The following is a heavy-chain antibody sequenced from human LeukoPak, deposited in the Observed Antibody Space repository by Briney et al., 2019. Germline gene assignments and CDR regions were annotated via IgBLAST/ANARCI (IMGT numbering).Heavy chain of an antibody. V-gene: IGHV3-23*01. CDR3: AKRGPTTVTTWNFDI. J-gene: IGHJ3*02. Sequence: GGSLRLSCADSGFTFSRYDMSWVRQAPGKGLEWVSAISGVDGGTTYADSVKGRFTTSRDNSKNTVYLQMNSLGAEDTAVYYCAKRGPTTVTTWNFDIWGQGTMVTVSS. CDR2: ISGVDGGT. D-gene: IGHD4-17*01. CDR1: GFTFSRYD.